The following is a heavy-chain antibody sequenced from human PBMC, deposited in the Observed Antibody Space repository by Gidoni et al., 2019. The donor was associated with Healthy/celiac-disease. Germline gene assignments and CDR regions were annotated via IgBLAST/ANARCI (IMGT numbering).Heavy chain of an antibody. J-gene: IGHJ6*02. V-gene: IGHV3-33*01. Sequence: QVQLVESGGGVVQPGRSLRLSCAASGFTFSSYGMHWVRQAPGQGLEWVAVIWYDGSNKYYADSVKGRFTISRDNSKNTLYLQMNSLRAEDTAVYYCARGGDCSGGSCYWYYYYGMDVWGQGTTVTVSS. CDR1: GFTFSSYG. D-gene: IGHD2-15*01. CDR3: ARGGDCSGGSCYWYYYYGMDV. CDR2: IWYDGSNK.